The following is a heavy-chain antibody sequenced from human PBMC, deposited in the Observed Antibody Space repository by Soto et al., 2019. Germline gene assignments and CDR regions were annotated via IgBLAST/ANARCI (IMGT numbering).Heavy chain of an antibody. Sequence: SLTCTGSGGSIRSYYWSWIRQPAGKGLEWIGRIYTSGSTNYNPSLKSRVTMSVDTSKNQFSLKLSSVTAADTAVHYCARDLPGIAARGENNGFDPWGQGTLVTVSS. D-gene: IGHD6-6*01. CDR1: GGSIRSYY. V-gene: IGHV4-4*07. J-gene: IGHJ5*02. CDR3: ARDLPGIAARGENNGFDP. CDR2: IYTSGST.